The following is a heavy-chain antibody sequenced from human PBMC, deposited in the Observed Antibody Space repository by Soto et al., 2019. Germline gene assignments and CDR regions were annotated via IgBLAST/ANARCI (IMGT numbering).Heavy chain of an antibody. Sequence: QVQLVESGGGVVQPGRSLRLSCAASGFTFSSYAMHWVRQAPGKGLEWVAVISYDGSNKYYADFVKGRFTISRDNSKNTLYLQMNSLRAEDTAVYYCARDHGTAMVNYFDYWGQGTLVTVSS. J-gene: IGHJ4*02. CDR3: ARDHGTAMVNYFDY. CDR1: GFTFSSYA. V-gene: IGHV3-30-3*01. CDR2: ISYDGSNK. D-gene: IGHD5-18*01.